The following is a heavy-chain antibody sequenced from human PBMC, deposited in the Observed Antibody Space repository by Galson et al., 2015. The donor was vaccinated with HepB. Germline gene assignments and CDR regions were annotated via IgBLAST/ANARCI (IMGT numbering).Heavy chain of an antibody. V-gene: IGHV3-11*06. Sequence: SLRLSCAASGFTFSDYYMSWIRQAPGKGLEWVSYISSSSSYTNYADSVKGRFTISRDNAKNSLYLQMNSLRVEDTAVYYCAKLMKSSGWSYPFDYWGQGTLVTVSS. D-gene: IGHD6-19*01. CDR1: GFTFSDYY. CDR2: ISSSSSYT. J-gene: IGHJ4*02. CDR3: AKLMKSSGWSYPFDY.